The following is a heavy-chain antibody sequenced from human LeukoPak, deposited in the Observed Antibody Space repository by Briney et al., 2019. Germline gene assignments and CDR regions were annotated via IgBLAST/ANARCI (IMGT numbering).Heavy chain of an antibody. D-gene: IGHD3-10*01. V-gene: IGHV4-34*01. CDR3: ARENDWFGEVD. CDR2: INHSGST. J-gene: IGHJ4*02. CDR1: GGSFSGYY. Sequence: SETLSLTCAVYGGSFSGYYWSWIRQPPGKGLEWIGEINHSGSTNYNPSLKSRVTISVDTSKNQFSLKLSSVTAADTAVYYCARENDWFGEVDWGQGTLVTVSS.